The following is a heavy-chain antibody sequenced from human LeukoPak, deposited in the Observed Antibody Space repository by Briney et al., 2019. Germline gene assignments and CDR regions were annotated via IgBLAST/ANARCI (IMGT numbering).Heavy chain of an antibody. D-gene: IGHD5-18*01. CDR2: IYYSGST. Sequence: SQTLSLTCTVSGGSISSGGYYWSWIRQHPGKGLEWIGHIYYSGSTYYNPSLKSRLNISVDTSKNHFSLQLSSVTAADTAVYYCARGRARQPWFRGDYYGMDVWGQGTTVTVSS. V-gene: IGHV4-31*03. CDR1: GGSISSGGYY. CDR3: ARGRARQPWFRGDYYGMDV. J-gene: IGHJ6*02.